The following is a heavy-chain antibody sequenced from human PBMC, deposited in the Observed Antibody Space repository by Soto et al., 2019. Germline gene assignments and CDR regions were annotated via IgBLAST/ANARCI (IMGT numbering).Heavy chain of an antibody. V-gene: IGHV4-4*02. D-gene: IGHD6-19*01. Sequence: SETLSLTCGVSGGTIRSPDWWTWVRQPPGKGLEWIGEIFQSGSTNYTPSLESRVTISVDKSKNQFSLTLTSVTAADTAVYFCARGRGRYSSGWSRFDPWRQRILVTVSS. J-gene: IGHJ5*02. CDR2: IFQSGST. CDR3: ARGRGRYSSGWSRFDP. CDR1: GGTIRSPDW.